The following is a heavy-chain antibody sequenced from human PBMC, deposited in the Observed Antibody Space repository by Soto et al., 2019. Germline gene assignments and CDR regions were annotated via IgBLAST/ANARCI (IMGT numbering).Heavy chain of an antibody. J-gene: IGHJ5*02. CDR3: ARTLQYCSGGSCSSAGFDP. V-gene: IGHV4-39*01. Sequence: QLQLQESGPGLVKPSETLSLTCTVSGGSISSSSYYWGWIRQPPGKGLEWIGSIYYSGSTYYNPSLKSRVTISVDTSKNQFSLKLSSVTAADTAVYYCARTLQYCSGGSCSSAGFDPWGQGTLVTVSS. CDR1: GGSISSSSYY. D-gene: IGHD2-15*01. CDR2: IYYSGST.